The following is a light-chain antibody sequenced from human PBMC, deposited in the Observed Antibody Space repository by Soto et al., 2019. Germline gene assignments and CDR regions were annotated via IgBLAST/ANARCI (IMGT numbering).Light chain of an antibody. J-gene: IGKJ1*01. CDR1: QSVSRN. CDR3: QQYNNWTPWT. Sequence: EIVMTQSPATLSVSPGERATLSCRASQSVSRNLAWYQQKPGQAPRLLIYGASTRASGIPARFSGSGSGTEFTLTISSLQSEDFAVYYCQQYNNWTPWTFGQGTKVDIK. V-gene: IGKV3-15*01. CDR2: GAS.